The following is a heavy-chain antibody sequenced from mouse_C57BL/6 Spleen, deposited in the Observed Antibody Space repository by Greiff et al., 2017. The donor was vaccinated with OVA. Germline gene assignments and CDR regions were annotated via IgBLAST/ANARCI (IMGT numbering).Heavy chain of an antibody. J-gene: IGHJ1*03. CDR1: GYAFSSSW. CDR3: ARGTIYFDV. D-gene: IGHD2-12*01. CDR2: IYPGDGDT. Sequence: VQLQQSGPELVKPGASVKISCKASGYAFSSSWMNWVKQRPGKGLEWIGRIYPGDGDTNYNGKFKGKATLTADKSSSTAYMQLSSLTSEDSAVYFCARGTIYFDVWGTGTTVTVSS. V-gene: IGHV1-82*01.